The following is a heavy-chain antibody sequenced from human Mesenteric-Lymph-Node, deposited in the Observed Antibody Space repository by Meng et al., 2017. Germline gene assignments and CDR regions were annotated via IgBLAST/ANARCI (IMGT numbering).Heavy chain of an antibody. V-gene: IGHV3-7*01. J-gene: IGHJ4*02. Sequence: GESLKISCVASGLTFSSYWMTWVRQAPGKGLEWVANIKQDGSEKYYVDSVKGRFTISRDNAKNSLYLQMNSLRAEDTAVYYCARDGKQWLVNDYWGQGTLVTVSS. CDR2: IKQDGSEK. CDR3: ARDGKQWLVNDY. D-gene: IGHD6-19*01. CDR1: GLTFSSYW.